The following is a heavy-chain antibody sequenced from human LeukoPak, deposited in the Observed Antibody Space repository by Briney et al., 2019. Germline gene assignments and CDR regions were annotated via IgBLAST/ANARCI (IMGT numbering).Heavy chain of an antibody. J-gene: IGHJ5*02. V-gene: IGHV1-3*01. CDR2: INAGNGNT. D-gene: IGHD4-17*01. CDR3: ARRYGDYPNLFDP. Sequence: GASVKVSFKASGYTFTSYAMHWVRQAPGQRLEWMGWINAGNGNTKYSQKFQGRVTITRDTSASTAYMELSSLRSEDTAVYYCARRYGDYPNLFDPWGQGTLVTVSS. CDR1: GYTFTSYA.